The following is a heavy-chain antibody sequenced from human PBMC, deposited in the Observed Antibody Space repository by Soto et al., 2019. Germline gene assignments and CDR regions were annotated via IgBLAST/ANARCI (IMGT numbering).Heavy chain of an antibody. Sequence: PSETLSLTCAVSDGSISTIYWAWIRQPPGKGLEWIGYFHYGGSTSYNASLESRVTMSIDTSKNQFSLRLSSVTAADTAVYYCAKLRGGGASFDIWGQGTMVTVSS. CDR1: DGSISTIY. J-gene: IGHJ3*02. V-gene: IGHV4-59*01. D-gene: IGHD3-16*01. CDR2: FHYGGST. CDR3: AKLRGGGASFDI.